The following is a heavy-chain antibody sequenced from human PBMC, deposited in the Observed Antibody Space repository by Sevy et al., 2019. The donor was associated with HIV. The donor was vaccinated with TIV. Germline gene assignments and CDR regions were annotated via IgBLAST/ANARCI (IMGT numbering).Heavy chain of an antibody. CDR3: AKDLRRGDILTGYLNY. V-gene: IGHV3-9*01. J-gene: IGHJ4*02. CDR2: ITWDGGRT. D-gene: IGHD3-9*01. CDR1: GFKFDDYA. Sequence: GGSLRLSCTASGFKFDDYAMHWVRQPPGKGLELVSGITWDGGRTGYADSVKGRFIISRDNTKSSLYLQMNSLRAEDTALYYCAKDLRRGDILTGYLNYWGQGILVTVSS.